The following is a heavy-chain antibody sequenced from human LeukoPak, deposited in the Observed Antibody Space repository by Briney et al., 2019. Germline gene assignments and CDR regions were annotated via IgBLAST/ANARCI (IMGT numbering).Heavy chain of an antibody. V-gene: IGHV3-23*01. CDR2: IISDGDRT. J-gene: IGHJ4*02. Sequence: GGSLRLSCAASGFTFTTYVMMWVRQAPGKGLEWVSTIISDGDRTYYADSVKGRFTISRDNSKSTLYLQMNSLGAEDTAVYYCANSYNGRSDCWGQGTLVTVSS. CDR1: GFTFTTYV. D-gene: IGHD1-14*01. CDR3: ANSYNGRSDC.